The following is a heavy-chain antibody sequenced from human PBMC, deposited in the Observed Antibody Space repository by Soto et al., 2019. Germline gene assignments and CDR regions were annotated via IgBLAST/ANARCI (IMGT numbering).Heavy chain of an antibody. J-gene: IGHJ6*02. CDR1: GYTFTTYA. Sequence: QVQVVQSGAEVKKPGASVKISCKASGYTFTTYAMHWVRQAPGQGLEWMAWINAGNGNTRFSPKFQGRVTISRDTSASTAYMELRRLRSEDTAVYYCARGKGMEQNYYYQVMDVWGQGTTVTVS. D-gene: IGHD3-10*01. V-gene: IGHV1-3*01. CDR2: INAGNGNT. CDR3: ARGKGMEQNYYYQVMDV.